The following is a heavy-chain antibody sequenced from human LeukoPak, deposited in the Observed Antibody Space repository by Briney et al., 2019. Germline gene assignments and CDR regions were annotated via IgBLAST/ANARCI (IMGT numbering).Heavy chain of an antibody. D-gene: IGHD2-15*01. V-gene: IGHV3-53*01. Sequence: GGSLRLSCAASGFTVSSNYMSWVRQAPGKGLEWVSLIYTGGSTYYADSVKGRFTISRDNSKNMLYLQMNSLRAEDTAVYYCARGYPARCSGGSCRTDYWGQGTLVTVSS. CDR3: ARGYPARCSGGSCRTDY. CDR2: IYTGGST. J-gene: IGHJ4*02. CDR1: GFTVSSNY.